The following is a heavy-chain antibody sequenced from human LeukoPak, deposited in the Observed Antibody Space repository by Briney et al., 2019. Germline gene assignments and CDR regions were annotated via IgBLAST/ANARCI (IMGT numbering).Heavy chain of an antibody. J-gene: IGHJ2*01. CDR3: ARGGRYCSSTSCYSSL. CDR2: IYSGGST. D-gene: IGHD2-2*01. Sequence: GGFLRLSCAASGFTFSSYAMSWVRQAPGKGLEWVSVIYSGGSTYYADSVRGRFTISRDNSKNTLYLQMSSLRAEDTAVYYCARGGRYCSSTSCYSSLWGRGTLVTVSS. CDR1: GFTFSSYA. V-gene: IGHV3-66*01.